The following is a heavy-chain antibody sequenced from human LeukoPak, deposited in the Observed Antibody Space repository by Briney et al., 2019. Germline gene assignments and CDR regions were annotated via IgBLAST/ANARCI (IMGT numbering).Heavy chain of an antibody. V-gene: IGHV4-39*01. CDR3: ARQDNDYGGNPDAFDI. D-gene: IGHD4-23*01. Sequence: SETLSLTCTVSGGSISSSSYYWGWIRQPPGKGLEWIGSIYYSGSTYYNPSLKSRVTISVDTSKNQFSLKLSSVTAADTAVYYCARQDNDYGGNPDAFDIWGQGTMVTASS. CDR2: IYYSGST. CDR1: GGSISSSSYY. J-gene: IGHJ3*02.